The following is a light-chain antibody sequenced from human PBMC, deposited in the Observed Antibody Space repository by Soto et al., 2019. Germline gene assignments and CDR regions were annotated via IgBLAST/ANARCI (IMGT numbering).Light chain of an antibody. CDR1: QSVSSSY. CDR3: QQYGSSLLIT. CDR2: GAS. V-gene: IGKV3-20*01. Sequence: EIVLTQSPGTLSLSPGERATLSCRASQSVSSSYLAWYQQKPGQAPRLLIYGASSRATGIPDRFSGSGSGTDFTLTNSRLEPEDFAVYYCQQYGSSLLITFGQGTRLEIK. J-gene: IGKJ5*01.